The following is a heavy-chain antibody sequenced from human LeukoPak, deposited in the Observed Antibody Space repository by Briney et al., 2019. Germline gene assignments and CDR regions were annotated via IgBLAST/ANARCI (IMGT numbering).Heavy chain of an antibody. V-gene: IGHV3-23*01. J-gene: IGHJ4*02. Sequence: GGSLRLSCAASGFTFSSYAMSWVRQAPGKGLEGVSAISGSGGSTYYADSVKGRFTISRDNSKNTLYLQMNSLRAEDTAVYYCAKETSLGYCSGGSCRTTPIYFDYWGQGTLVTVSS. CDR1: GFTFSSYA. CDR3: AKETSLGYCSGGSCRTTPIYFDY. D-gene: IGHD2-15*01. CDR2: ISGSGGST.